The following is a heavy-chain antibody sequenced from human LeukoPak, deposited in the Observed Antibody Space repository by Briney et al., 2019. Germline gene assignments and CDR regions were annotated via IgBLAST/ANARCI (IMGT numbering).Heavy chain of an antibody. J-gene: IGHJ4*02. D-gene: IGHD1-26*01. V-gene: IGHV3-23*01. Sequence: GGSLRLSCAASGFTFSSYGMHWVRQAPGKGLEWVSAISGSGGSTYYADSVKGRFTISRDNSKNTLYLQMNSLRAEDTAVYYCAKMDGPSGSHDYWGQGTLVTVSS. CDR1: GFTFSSYG. CDR3: AKMDGPSGSHDY. CDR2: ISGSGGST.